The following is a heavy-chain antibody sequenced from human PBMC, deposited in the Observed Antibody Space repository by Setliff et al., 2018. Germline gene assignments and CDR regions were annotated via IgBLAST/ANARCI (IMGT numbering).Heavy chain of an antibody. CDR1: GYSFSTYD. D-gene: IGHD7-27*01. CDR3: ARGSRSQNWGGRYSWFDP. CDR2: MNPNTGYT. V-gene: IGHV1-8*02. Sequence: ASVKVSCKASGYSFSTYDINWVRQAAGQGLEWMGWMNPNTGYTGYARNFQGRVTMTRNTSRSTAYMELSGLRSDDTAVYYCARGSRSQNWGGRYSWFDPWGQGTLVTVSS. J-gene: IGHJ5*02.